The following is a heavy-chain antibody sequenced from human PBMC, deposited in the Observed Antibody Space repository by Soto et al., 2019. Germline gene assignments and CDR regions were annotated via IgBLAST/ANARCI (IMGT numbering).Heavy chain of an antibody. J-gene: IGHJ6*03. D-gene: IGHD5-18*01. Sequence: QVQLVESGGGVVQPGRSLRLSCAASGFTFSSYGIHWVRQAPGKGLEWVAVISYDGSNKYYADYVKGRFTISRDNSNNTLYLQMNSLRAEDTAVYYCAKDVGGYSYGTYYYFYYMDVWGKGTTVTVSS. CDR1: GFTFSSYG. V-gene: IGHV3-30*18. CDR2: ISYDGSNK. CDR3: AKDVGGYSYGTYYYFYYMDV.